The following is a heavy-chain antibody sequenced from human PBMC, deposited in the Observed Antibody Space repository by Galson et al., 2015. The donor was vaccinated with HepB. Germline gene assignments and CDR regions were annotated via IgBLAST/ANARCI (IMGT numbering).Heavy chain of an antibody. CDR2: ISVSGGTT. CDR3: ATAAGYSYGHLDY. J-gene: IGHJ4*02. CDR1: GFTFRTYA. V-gene: IGHV3-23*01. Sequence: SLRLSCAASGFTFRTYAMTWVRLAPGRGLEWVSAISVSGGTTYYADSVKGRFTISRDNSKNTVYLQMNSLRAEDTAVYYCATAAGYSYGHLDYWGQGILVTVSS. D-gene: IGHD5-18*01.